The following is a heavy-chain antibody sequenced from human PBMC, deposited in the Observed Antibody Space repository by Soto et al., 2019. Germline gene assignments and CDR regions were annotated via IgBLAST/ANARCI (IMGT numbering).Heavy chain of an antibody. J-gene: IGHJ5*02. D-gene: IGHD3-9*01. CDR3: TGAYYDIHGYILSP. V-gene: IGHV4-39*07. CDR1: GGSISSSSYY. Sequence: SETLSLTCTVSGGSISSSSYYWGWIRQPPGKGLEWIGSIYYSGSTYYNPSLKSRVTISVDTSKNQFSLRLSSVTAADTAVYYCTGAYYDIHGYILSPWGQGTSVTVS. CDR2: IYYSGST.